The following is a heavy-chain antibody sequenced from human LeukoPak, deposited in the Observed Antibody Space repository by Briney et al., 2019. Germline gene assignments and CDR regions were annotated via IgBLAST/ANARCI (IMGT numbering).Heavy chain of an antibody. Sequence: GGSLRLSCAASGSTFSSYGMHWVRQAPGKGLEWVAVIWYDGSNKYYADSVKGRFTISRDNSKNTLYLQMNSLRAEDTAVYYCAKDRNNYGDYGAFDIWGQGTMVTVSS. CDR2: IWYDGSNK. D-gene: IGHD4-17*01. V-gene: IGHV3-33*06. CDR3: AKDRNNYGDYGAFDI. CDR1: GSTFSSYG. J-gene: IGHJ3*02.